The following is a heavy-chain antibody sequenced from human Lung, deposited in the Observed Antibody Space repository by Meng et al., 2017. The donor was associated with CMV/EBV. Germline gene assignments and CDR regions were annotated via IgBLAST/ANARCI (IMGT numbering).Heavy chain of an antibody. Sequence: ESLKISCTVSGGSINNYYWSWIRQPPGKGLEWIGYIYYSGSTNYNPSLKSRVTISVDTSKNQFSLKLSSVTAADTAVYFCARIYCSSTNCYNDYWGQGTLVXVSS. CDR1: GGSINNYY. CDR2: IYYSGST. V-gene: IGHV4-59*01. D-gene: IGHD2-2*01. CDR3: ARIYCSSTNCYNDY. J-gene: IGHJ4*02.